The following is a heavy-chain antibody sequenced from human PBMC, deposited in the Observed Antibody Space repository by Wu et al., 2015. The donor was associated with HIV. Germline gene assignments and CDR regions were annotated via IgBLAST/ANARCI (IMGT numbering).Heavy chain of an antibody. V-gene: IGHV1-2*02. D-gene: IGHD1-26*01. CDR3: ASYYDGGRYFQH. CDR1: GYTFTDYY. CDR2: INPNSGGT. J-gene: IGHJ1*01. Sequence: QVQLVQSGAEVKKLGASVKVSCKASGYTFTDYYIHWVRQAPRQGLEWMGWINPNSGGTNYAQKFQGRVTMTRDTSISTAYMELSRLKYDDTAVYYCASYYDGGRYFQHWGQGTLVTVSS.